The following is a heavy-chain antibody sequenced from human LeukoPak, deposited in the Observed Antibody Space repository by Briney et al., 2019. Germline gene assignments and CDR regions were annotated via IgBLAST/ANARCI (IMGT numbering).Heavy chain of an antibody. V-gene: IGHV3-23*01. CDR2: ISDRGSRI. CDR1: GITLSNYG. J-gene: IGHJ4*02. D-gene: IGHD3-22*01. CDR3: AKRGVVIRVILVGFHKEAYYFDS. Sequence: GGSLRLSWAVSGITLSNYGMSWGRQAPGKGLEGVAGISDRGSRINYAASVTSRFTISTDHPKNTLYLQMNSLRAEDTAVYFCAKRGVVIRVILVGFHKEAYYFDSWGQGALVTVSS.